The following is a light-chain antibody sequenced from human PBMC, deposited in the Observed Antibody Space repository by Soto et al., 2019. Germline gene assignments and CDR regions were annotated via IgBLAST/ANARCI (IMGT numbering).Light chain of an antibody. CDR2: GAS. J-gene: IGKJ2*01. CDR1: QSVSGDY. Sequence: EVVLTQSPDILSLSPGERASLSCRASQSVSGDYVAWYQQKPGQAPGLLIHGASNRATGIPDRFSGSGSGTYFTITISLLEPEDFAVDFCHRYGRSLTFGLGTRLEIK. V-gene: IGKV3-20*01. CDR3: HRYGRSLT.